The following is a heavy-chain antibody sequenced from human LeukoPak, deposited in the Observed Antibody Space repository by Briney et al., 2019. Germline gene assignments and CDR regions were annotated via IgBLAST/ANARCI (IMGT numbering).Heavy chain of an antibody. CDR3: ARESNYDFWSADAFDI. J-gene: IGHJ3*02. CDR1: GYTFTSYD. D-gene: IGHD3-3*01. CDR2: ISAYNGNT. Sequence: ASVKLSCKASGYTFTSYDINWVRQSPGQGLEWMGWISAYNGNTNYAQKLQGRVTMTTDTSTSTAYMELRSLRSDDTAVYYCARESNYDFWSADAFDIWGQGTMVTVSS. V-gene: IGHV1-18*01.